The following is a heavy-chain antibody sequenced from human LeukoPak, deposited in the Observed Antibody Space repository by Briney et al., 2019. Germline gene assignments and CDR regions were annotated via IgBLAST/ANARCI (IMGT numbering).Heavy chain of an antibody. Sequence: GASVKVSCKASGYTFTSYEINWVRQATGQGLEWMGWMNPNSGNTGYAQKFQGRVTMTRNTSISTTYMELSSLRSEDTAVYYCARGEGYCSSTSCYMQYFQHWGQGTLVTAPS. CDR3: ARGEGYCSSTSCYMQYFQH. CDR2: MNPNSGNT. CDR1: GYTFTSYE. J-gene: IGHJ1*01. D-gene: IGHD2-2*02. V-gene: IGHV1-8*01.